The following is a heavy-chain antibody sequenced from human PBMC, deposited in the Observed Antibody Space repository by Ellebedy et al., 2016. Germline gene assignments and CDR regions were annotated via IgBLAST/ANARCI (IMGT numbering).Heavy chain of an antibody. CDR3: ARQGDSSGYYYADAFDI. D-gene: IGHD3-22*01. CDR2: IYPGDSDT. CDR1: GYSFTSYW. J-gene: IGHJ3*02. Sequence: GESLKISXKGSGYSFTSYWIGWVRQMPGKGLEWMGIIYPGDSDTRYSPSFQGQVTISADKSISTAYLQWSSLKASDTAMYYCARQGDSSGYYYADAFDIWGQGTMVTVSS. V-gene: IGHV5-51*01.